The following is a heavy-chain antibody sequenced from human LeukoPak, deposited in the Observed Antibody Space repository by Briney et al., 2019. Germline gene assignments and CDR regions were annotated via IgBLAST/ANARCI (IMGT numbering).Heavy chain of an antibody. CDR2: IYHSGST. CDR3: ARGYCSSTSCYTRDTIDY. J-gene: IGHJ4*02. V-gene: IGHV4-38-2*01. Sequence: PSETLSLTCAVSGYSISSGYYWDWIRQPPGKGLEWIGSIYHSGSTYYNPSLKSRVTISVDTSKNQFSLKLSSVTAADTAVYYCARGYCSSTSCYTRDTIDYWGQGTLVTVSS. CDR1: GYSISSGYY. D-gene: IGHD2-2*02.